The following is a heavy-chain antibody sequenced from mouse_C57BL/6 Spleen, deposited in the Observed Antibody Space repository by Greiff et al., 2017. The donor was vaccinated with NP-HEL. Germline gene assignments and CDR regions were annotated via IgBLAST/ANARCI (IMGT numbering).Heavy chain of an antibody. CDR2: LYPGAGDT. Sequence: VQLKESGAELVKPGASVKISCKASGYAFSSYWMNWVKQRPGKGLEWIGQLYPGAGDTNYNGKFKGKATLTADKSSSTAYMQLSSLTSEDSAVYFCARSGPYLYYFDNWGQGTTLTVSS. D-gene: IGHD5-5*01. CDR1: GYAFSSYW. CDR3: ARSGPYLYYFDN. J-gene: IGHJ2*01. V-gene: IGHV1-80*01.